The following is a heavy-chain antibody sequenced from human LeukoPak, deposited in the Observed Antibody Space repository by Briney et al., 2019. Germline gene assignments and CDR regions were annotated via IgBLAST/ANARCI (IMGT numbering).Heavy chain of an antibody. CDR3: ARDLSVGAKPDLGFDY. V-gene: IGHV3-53*01. D-gene: IGHD1-26*01. CDR2: ISDSGGYT. CDR1: GFTVSGNY. J-gene: IGHJ4*02. Sequence: GGSLRLSCAASGFTVSGNYMSWVRQAPGKGLEWVSSISDSGGYTFYADSVKGRFTISRDNSKNTVYLQMNSLRAEDTAVYYCARDLSVGAKPDLGFDYWGQGTLVTVSS.